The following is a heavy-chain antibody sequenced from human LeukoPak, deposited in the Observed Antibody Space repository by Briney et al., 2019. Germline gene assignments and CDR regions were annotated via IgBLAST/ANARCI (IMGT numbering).Heavy chain of an antibody. Sequence: PGGSLRLSCAASGFTLSSNYMSWVRQAPGKGLEWVGVIYSGGSTYYPDSVKGRFTISRHNSKHTLYLPMNSLRAEDTAVYSCARDGRYGGGWYFDYWGQGTLVTVSS. J-gene: IGHJ4*02. CDR1: GFTLSSNY. D-gene: IGHD1-26*01. V-gene: IGHV3-53*04. CDR3: ARDGRYGGGWYFDY. CDR2: IYSGGST.